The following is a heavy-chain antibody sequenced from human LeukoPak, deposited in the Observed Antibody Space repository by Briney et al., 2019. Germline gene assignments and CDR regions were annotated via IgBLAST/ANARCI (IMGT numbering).Heavy chain of an antibody. CDR1: GFTFGDYA. J-gene: IGHJ4*02. D-gene: IGHD3-10*01. V-gene: IGHV3-15*01. Sequence: GGSLRLSCTTSGFTFGDYAMSWFRQAPGKGLEWVGRIKSKTDGGTTDYAAPVKGRFTISRDDSKNTLYLQMNSLKTEDTAVYYCTTGGELLWFGELLSGDYWGQGTLVTVSS. CDR3: TTGGELLWFGELLSGDY. CDR2: IKSKTDGGTT.